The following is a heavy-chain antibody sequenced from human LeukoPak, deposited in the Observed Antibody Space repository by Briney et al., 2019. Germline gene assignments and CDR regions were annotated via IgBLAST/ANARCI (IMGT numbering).Heavy chain of an antibody. CDR2: IYSSGTT. J-gene: IGHJ4*02. CDR3: ASHRTWWIR. D-gene: IGHD5-12*01. CDR1: GGSINNYY. V-gene: IGHV4-4*07. Sequence: SETLSLTCTVSGGSINNYYWSWIRQPAGKGLEWIGRIYSSGTTNYNPSLKSRVTISVDTSKNQFSLKLSSVTAADTAVYYCASHRTWWIRWGQGTLVTVSS.